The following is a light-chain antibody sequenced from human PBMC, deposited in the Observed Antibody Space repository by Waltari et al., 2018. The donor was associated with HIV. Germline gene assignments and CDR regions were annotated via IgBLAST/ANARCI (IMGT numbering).Light chain of an antibody. Sequence: QSALTQPASVYGSPGQSITISCTGTTSDLVPYNFVSWYQHHPGKASKLLIYEVSSRPSGVSTRFSASMSGNTASLTISGLRADDDAYYYCSYYTIDSRCVFGPGTTVTVL. CDR2: EVS. CDR1: TSDLVPYNF. J-gene: IGLJ1*01. CDR3: SYYTIDSRCV. V-gene: IGLV2-14*01.